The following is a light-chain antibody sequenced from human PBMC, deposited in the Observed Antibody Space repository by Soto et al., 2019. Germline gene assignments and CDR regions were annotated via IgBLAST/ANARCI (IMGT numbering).Light chain of an antibody. J-gene: IGKJ5*01. CDR1: QSVSSSY. CDR2: GAS. CDR3: QHFGGTTFT. Sequence: EIVLTQSPGTLSLSPGEGATLSCRASQSVSSSYIAWYQQRPGKNQSLRIYGASNRATCIPDRFSGSGSGTHFTLTISRLEPGDFAVYYCQHFGGTTFTFGQRTRLEIK. V-gene: IGKV3-20*01.